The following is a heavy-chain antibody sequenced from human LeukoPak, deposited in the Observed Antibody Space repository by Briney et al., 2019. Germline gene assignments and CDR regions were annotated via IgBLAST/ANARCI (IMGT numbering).Heavy chain of an antibody. J-gene: IGHJ4*02. CDR1: GGSISSYY. Sequence: SETLSLTCTVSGGSISSYYWSWIRQPPGKGLEWIGYISYSGSTNYNPSLKSRVTISVDTSKNQFSLKLSSVTAADTAVYYCARSIPGIAAAGTSYYFDYWGQGTLVTVSS. CDR3: ARSIPGIAAAGTSYYFDY. D-gene: IGHD6-13*01. CDR2: ISYSGST. V-gene: IGHV4-59*01.